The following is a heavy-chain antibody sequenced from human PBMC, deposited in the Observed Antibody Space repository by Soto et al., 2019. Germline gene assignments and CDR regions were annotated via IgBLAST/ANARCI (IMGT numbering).Heavy chain of an antibody. V-gene: IGHV3-21*01. Sequence: EVQLVESGGGLVKPGGSLRLSCAASGFTFSSYSINWVRQAPGKGLEWVSSISSSSGYIYYADSVKGRITIPRDNAKNPLDLQMNSLRVEDTAVYYWARAVGAKLDPWGQGTLVTVSS. CDR1: GFTFSSYS. CDR3: ARAVGAKLDP. D-gene: IGHD1-26*01. J-gene: IGHJ5*02. CDR2: ISSSSGYI.